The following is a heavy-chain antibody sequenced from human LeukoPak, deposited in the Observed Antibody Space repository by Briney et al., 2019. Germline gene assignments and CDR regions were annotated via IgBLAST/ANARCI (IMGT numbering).Heavy chain of an antibody. CDR3: ARLRDPFLVPRMGVGYYYYYMDV. CDR2: ISYDGSNK. J-gene: IGHJ6*03. CDR1: GFTFSSYA. V-gene: IGHV3-30-3*01. D-gene: IGHD6-13*01. Sequence: GRSLRLSCAASGFTFSSYAMHWVRQAPGKGLEWVAVISYDGSNKYYADSVKGRFTISRDNSKNTLYLLMNSLRAEDTAVYYCARLRDPFLVPRMGVGYYYYYMDVWGKGTTVTVSS.